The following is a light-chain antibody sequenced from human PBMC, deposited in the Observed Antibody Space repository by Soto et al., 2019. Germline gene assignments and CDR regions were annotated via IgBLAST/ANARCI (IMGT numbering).Light chain of an antibody. CDR2: AVS. CDR1: SSDVGGYNY. Sequence: QAVVTQPASVSGSPGQSITISCTGTSSDVGGYNYVSWYQQHPGKAPKLMIYAVSNRPSGVSNRFSGSKSGNTASLTISGLQAEDEADYYCSSYTSSGILVFGGGTKVTVL. J-gene: IGLJ3*02. V-gene: IGLV2-14*01. CDR3: SSYTSSGILV.